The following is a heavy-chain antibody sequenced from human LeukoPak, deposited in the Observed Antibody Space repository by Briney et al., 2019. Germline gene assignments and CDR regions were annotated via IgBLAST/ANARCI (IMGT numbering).Heavy chain of an antibody. CDR2: INPNSGGT. V-gene: IGHV1-2*02. CDR1: GYTFTGYY. CDR3: ARVGDGGSYSQIGY. D-gene: IGHD1-26*01. Sequence: GASVKVSCKASGYTFTGYYMHWVRQAPGQGLEWMGWINPNSGGTNYAQKFQGRVTMTRDTSISTAYMELSRLRSDVTAVYYCARVGDGGSYSQIGYWGQGTLVTVSS. J-gene: IGHJ4*02.